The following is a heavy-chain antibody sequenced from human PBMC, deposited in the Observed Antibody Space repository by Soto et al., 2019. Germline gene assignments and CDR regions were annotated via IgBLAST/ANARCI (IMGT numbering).Heavy chain of an antibody. CDR3: ARAPVSSGWYIRNDYYYGMDV. D-gene: IGHD6-19*01. J-gene: IGHJ6*02. CDR1: GYTFTSYG. Sequence: VASVKVSCKASGYTFTSYGISWVRQAPGQGLEWMGWISAYNGNTNYAQKLQGRVTMTTDTSTSTAYMELRSLRSDDTAVYYCARAPVSSGWYIRNDYYYGMDVWGQGTTVTVSS. V-gene: IGHV1-18*01. CDR2: ISAYNGNT.